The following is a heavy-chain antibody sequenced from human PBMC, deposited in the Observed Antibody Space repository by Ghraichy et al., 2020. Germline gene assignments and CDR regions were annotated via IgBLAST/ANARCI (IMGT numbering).Heavy chain of an antibody. D-gene: IGHD7-27*01. Sequence: SQTLSLTCAISGDSVSNINFRWTWIRQSPSRGLEWLGRAFHKSKWYFDYADSVRGRIDIKADTSKNQLTLQLNSVTPEDTAVYYCARESLGRRLISWFDPWGQGTLVAVSS. CDR2: AFHKSKWYF. J-gene: IGHJ5*02. CDR3: ARESLGRRLISWFDP. V-gene: IGHV6-1*01. CDR1: GDSVSNINFR.